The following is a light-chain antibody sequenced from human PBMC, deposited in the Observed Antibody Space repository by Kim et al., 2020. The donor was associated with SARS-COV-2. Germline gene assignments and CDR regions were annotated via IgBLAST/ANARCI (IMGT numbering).Light chain of an antibody. CDR2: QDS. Sequence: VSPGQTASITCSGDKLGDKYACWYQQKPGQSPVLVIYQDSQRPSGIPERFSGSNSGNTATLTISGTQAMDEADYYCQAWDSSTHVVFGGGTQLTVL. V-gene: IGLV3-1*01. CDR3: QAWDSSTHVV. CDR1: KLGDKY. J-gene: IGLJ2*01.